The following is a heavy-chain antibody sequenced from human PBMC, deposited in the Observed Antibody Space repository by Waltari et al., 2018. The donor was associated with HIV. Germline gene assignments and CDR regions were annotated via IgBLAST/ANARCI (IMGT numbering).Heavy chain of an antibody. CDR3: ARGDSNGYYFDY. CDR2: RHFGGGT. D-gene: IGHD3-22*01. Sequence: QVQLQESGPGLVKPSETLSLTCTVSGDSMSGYYWSWIRQPPGKGLEWIVYRHFGGGTNYIPPLRSRVTISLYTASNQLSLTVNSVSAADTAIYYCARGDSNGYYFDYWGQGTLVTVSS. V-gene: IGHV4-59*01. CDR1: GDSMSGYY. J-gene: IGHJ4*02.